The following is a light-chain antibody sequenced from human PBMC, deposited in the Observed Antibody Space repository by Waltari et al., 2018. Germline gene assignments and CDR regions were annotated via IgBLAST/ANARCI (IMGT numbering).Light chain of an antibody. V-gene: IGKV3-11*01. CDR3: QQRSNWPIT. Sequence: EIVLTQSPATLSFSPGERATLSCRASQSVSSYLAWYQQKPAQAPRLLIYDASNRATGIPARFSGSGSGTDFTLTISSLEPEDFAVYYCQQRSNWPITFGQGTRLEIK. J-gene: IGKJ5*01. CDR1: QSVSSY. CDR2: DAS.